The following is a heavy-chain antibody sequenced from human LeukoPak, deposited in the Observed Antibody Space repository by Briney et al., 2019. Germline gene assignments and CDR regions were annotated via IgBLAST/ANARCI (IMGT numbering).Heavy chain of an antibody. V-gene: IGHV2-70*04. Sequence: SGPALVRPTQTLTLTCTFPGFSLSTSGMRVRWIRQPPGKALEWLARIDWDDDKLYTTSLKTRLTISKDTAKNQVVLTMTNMDPVDTATYYCARIYSDRGMDVWGKGTTVTVSS. CDR1: GFSLSTSGMR. CDR2: IDWDDDK. D-gene: IGHD3-9*01. J-gene: IGHJ6*04. CDR3: ARIYSDRGMDV.